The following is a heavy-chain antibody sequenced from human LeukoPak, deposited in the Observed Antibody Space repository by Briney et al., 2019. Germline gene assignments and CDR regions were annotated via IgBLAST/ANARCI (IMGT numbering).Heavy chain of an antibody. V-gene: IGHV1-24*01. Sequence: ASVNVSCKVSGYTLTELSMHRVRQAPGKGLEWMGGFDPEDGETIYAQKFQGRVTMTEDTSTDTAYMELSSLRSEDTAVYYCATTPPNWGDAFDIWGQGTMVTVSS. CDR1: GYTLTELS. D-gene: IGHD7-27*01. CDR3: ATTPPNWGDAFDI. CDR2: FDPEDGET. J-gene: IGHJ3*02.